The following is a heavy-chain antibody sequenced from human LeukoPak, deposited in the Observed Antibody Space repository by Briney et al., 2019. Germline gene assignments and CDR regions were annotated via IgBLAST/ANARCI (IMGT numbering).Heavy chain of an antibody. CDR3: ARTMTNSGSPYYYYYYMDV. Sequence: GESLKISCKGSGYSFTSYWIGWVRQMPGKGLEWMGIIYPGDPDTRYSPSFQGQVTISADKSISTAYLQWSSLKASDTAMYYCARTMTNSGSPYYYYYYMDVWGKGTTVTVSS. V-gene: IGHV5-51*01. CDR1: GYSFTSYW. J-gene: IGHJ6*03. CDR2: IYPGDPDT. D-gene: IGHD1-26*01.